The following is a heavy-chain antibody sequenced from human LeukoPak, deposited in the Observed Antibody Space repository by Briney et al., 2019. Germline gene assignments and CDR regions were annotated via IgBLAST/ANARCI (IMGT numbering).Heavy chain of an antibody. CDR2: IYYSGNT. J-gene: IGHJ4*02. CDR3: ARFVGSGLDY. V-gene: IGHV4-59*01. CDR1: GASISSYS. D-gene: IGHD2-15*01. Sequence: TSETLSLTCSVSGASISSYSWSWIRQPPGKGLEWIGYIYYSGNTNYNPSLKSRVTISVDTSNNEVSLNRHSVTAADTAVYYCARFVGSGLDYWGQGTLLTVSS.